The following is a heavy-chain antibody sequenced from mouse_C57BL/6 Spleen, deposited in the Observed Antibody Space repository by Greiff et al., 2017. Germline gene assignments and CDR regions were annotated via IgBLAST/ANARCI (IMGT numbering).Heavy chain of an antibody. D-gene: IGHD4-1*01. CDR3: AREGTGTNFDY. CDR1: GYAFSSYW. J-gene: IGHJ2*01. V-gene: IGHV1-80*01. Sequence: QVQLQQSGAELVKPGASVKISCKASGYAFSSYWMNWVKQRPGKGLEWIGQIYPGDGDTNYNGKFKGKATLTSDKSSSTAYMQLSSLTSEDSAVYFCAREGTGTNFDYGGQGTTLTVSS. CDR2: IYPGDGDT.